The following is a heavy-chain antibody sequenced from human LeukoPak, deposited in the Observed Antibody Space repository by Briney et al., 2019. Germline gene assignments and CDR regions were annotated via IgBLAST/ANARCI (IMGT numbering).Heavy chain of an antibody. V-gene: IGHV1-2*02. D-gene: IGHD3-10*01. CDR3: ARVPYSGEDY. Sequence: ASVKVSCKASGYSFIGYYMHWVRQAPGQGLEWMGWINPNSGGTNYAQKFQGRVAMTRDTSINTAYMELSRLRSDDTAVYYCARVPYSGEDYRGQGTLVTVSS. CDR2: INPNSGGT. CDR1: GYSFIGYY. J-gene: IGHJ4*02.